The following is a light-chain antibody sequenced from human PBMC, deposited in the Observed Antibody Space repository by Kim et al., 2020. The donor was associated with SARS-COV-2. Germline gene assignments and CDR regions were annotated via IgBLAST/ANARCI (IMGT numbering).Light chain of an antibody. CDR3: SSYAGSNNLV. Sequence: GQSVTISCTGTSSDVGGYNYVSWYQQHPGKAPKLMIYEVSKRPSGVPDRFSGSKSGNTASLTVSGLQAEDEAGYYCSSYAGSNNLVFGGGTKLTVL. J-gene: IGLJ2*01. CDR2: EVS. V-gene: IGLV2-8*01. CDR1: SSDVGGYNY.